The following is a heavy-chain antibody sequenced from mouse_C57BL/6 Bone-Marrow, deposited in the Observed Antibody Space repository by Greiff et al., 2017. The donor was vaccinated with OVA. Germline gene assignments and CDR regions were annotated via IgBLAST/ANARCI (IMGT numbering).Heavy chain of an antibody. CDR1: GFTFSSYA. J-gene: IGHJ2*01. V-gene: IGHV5-4*03. Sequence: DVMLVESGGGLVKPGGSLKLSCAASGFTFSSYAMSWVRQTPEKRLEWVATISDGGSYTYYPDNVKGRFTISRDNAKNNLYLQMSHLKSEDTAMYYCARVGYDGYSYWGQGTTLTVSS. D-gene: IGHD2-3*01. CDR3: ARVGYDGYSY. CDR2: ISDGGSYT.